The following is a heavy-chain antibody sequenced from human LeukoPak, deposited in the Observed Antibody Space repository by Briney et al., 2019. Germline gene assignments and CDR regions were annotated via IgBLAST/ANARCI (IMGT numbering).Heavy chain of an antibody. J-gene: IGHJ4*02. Sequence: GGSLRLTCAASGFTFSDYWMHWVRQAPGKGLEWVANIKQDGSAKYYVDSVKGRFTISRDNAKNSLYLQMNSLRAEDTAVYYCARRYFDSWGQGTLVTVSS. CDR3: ARRYFDS. CDR2: IKQDGSAK. CDR1: GFTFSDYW. V-gene: IGHV3-7*03.